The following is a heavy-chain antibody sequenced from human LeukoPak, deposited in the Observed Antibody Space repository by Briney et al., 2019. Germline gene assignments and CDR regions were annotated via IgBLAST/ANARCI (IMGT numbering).Heavy chain of an antibody. Sequence: PSQTLSLTCTVSGGSITSGDYYWSWIRQPPGKGLEWIAYMYYSGSTYYNPSLKSQVTMSADTSKNQFSLKLSSVTAADTAVYYCARPYYYDSRIDPWGQGTLVTVSS. CDR2: MYYSGST. V-gene: IGHV4-30-4*01. CDR1: GGSITSGDYY. CDR3: ARPYYYDSRIDP. D-gene: IGHD3-22*01. J-gene: IGHJ5*02.